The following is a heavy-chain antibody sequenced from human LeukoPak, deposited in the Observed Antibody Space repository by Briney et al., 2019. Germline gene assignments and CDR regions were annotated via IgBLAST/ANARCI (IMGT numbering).Heavy chain of an antibody. J-gene: IGHJ4*02. CDR1: GFTFSSNA. CDR3: ARGYFYDRSGYYPLGY. D-gene: IGHD3-22*01. CDR2: ISYDGNNE. Sequence: PGGSLRLSCAASGFTFSSNAMHWVRQAPGKGLEWVAVISYDGNNEYYADSVKGRFTISRDNSKNTLYLQMNSLRAEDTAVFYCARGYFYDRSGYYPLGYWGQGTLVTVSS. V-gene: IGHV3-30-3*01.